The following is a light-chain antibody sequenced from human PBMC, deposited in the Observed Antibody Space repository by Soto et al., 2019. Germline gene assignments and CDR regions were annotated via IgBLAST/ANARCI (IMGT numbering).Light chain of an antibody. CDR1: QTIDSW. CDR3: QQYHSYSGT. CDR2: KAS. Sequence: DIQMTQSPSTLSASVGDRVTITCRASQTIDSWLAWYQQRPGKPPNLLLYKASTWASGVPSRVSGSGSGTEFTLTINSLQPDDFATYYCQQYHSYSGTFGQGTKVEIK. V-gene: IGKV1-5*03. J-gene: IGKJ1*01.